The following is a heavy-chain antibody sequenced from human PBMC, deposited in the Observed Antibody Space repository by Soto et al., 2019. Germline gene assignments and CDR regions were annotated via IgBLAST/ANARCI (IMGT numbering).Heavy chain of an antibody. Sequence: QVQLVQSGAEVKKPGSSVKVSCKASGGTFTTYPINWVRQAPGQGLEWMGGFIPMFGTTNYAQKFQGGVTSTAEESTSTAYMELSSLRSEDTAMYYCARQLTDGDYQYWGQGTLVTVSS. V-gene: IGHV1-69*01. J-gene: IGHJ4*02. CDR3: ARQLTDGDYQY. CDR1: GGTFTTYP. D-gene: IGHD4-17*01. CDR2: FIPMFGTT.